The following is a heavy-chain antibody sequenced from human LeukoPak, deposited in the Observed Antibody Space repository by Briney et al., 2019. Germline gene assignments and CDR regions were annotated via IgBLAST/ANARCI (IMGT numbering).Heavy chain of an antibody. V-gene: IGHV3-23*01. J-gene: IGHJ6*03. CDR1: GFTFSSYA. Sequence: PGGSLRLSCAASGFTFSSYAMSWVRQAPGKGREWVSAISGSGGSTYYADSVKGRFTISRDNSKNTLYLQMNSLRAEDTAVYYCAKSPFSGYSGYDYYYYMDVWGKGTTVTVSS. CDR2: ISGSGGST. CDR3: AKSPFSGYSGYDYYYYMDV. D-gene: IGHD5-12*01.